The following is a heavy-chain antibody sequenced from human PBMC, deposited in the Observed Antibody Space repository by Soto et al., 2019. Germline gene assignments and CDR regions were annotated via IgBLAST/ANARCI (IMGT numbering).Heavy chain of an antibody. D-gene: IGHD2-2*01. J-gene: IGHJ5*02. V-gene: IGHV4-39*01. CDR1: GGSISSSSYY. Sequence: SETLSLTCTVSGGSISSSSYYWGWIRQPPGKGLEWIGSIYYSGSTYYNQSLKSRVTISVDTSKNQISLKLSSVTAADTDVYYCARLLIVVVPAAGKGRSNWFDPWGQGTLVTVSS. CDR2: IYYSGST. CDR3: ARLLIVVVPAAGKGRSNWFDP.